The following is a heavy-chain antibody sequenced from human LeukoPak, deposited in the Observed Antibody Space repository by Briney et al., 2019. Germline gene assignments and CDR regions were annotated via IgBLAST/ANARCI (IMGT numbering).Heavy chain of an antibody. CDR2: ISSSGSTI. CDR1: GFTFSSYE. J-gene: IGHJ4*02. Sequence: GGYLRLSCAASGFTFSSYEMNWLRQAPGRGLEWVSYISSSGSTIYYADSVKGRVTISRDNAQNSLYLQMNSLRAEDTDAYSCARDLPLDYYESSGIGYWEQGTLVTVPS. V-gene: IGHV3-48*03. D-gene: IGHD3-22*01. CDR3: ARDLPLDYYESSGIGY.